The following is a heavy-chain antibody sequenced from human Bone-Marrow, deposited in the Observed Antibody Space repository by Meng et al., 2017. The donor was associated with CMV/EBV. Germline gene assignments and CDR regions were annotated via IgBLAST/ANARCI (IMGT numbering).Heavy chain of an antibody. J-gene: IGHJ5*02. V-gene: IGHV4-59*03. CDR3: ARSRDEFSKEFDR. CDR1: GGSISSHY. Sequence: SETLSLTCTVSGGSISSHYWSWIRQAPGKGLEWIGYITDRGGTSYNPSLKSRVSILVEADKNQFSLRLTSVTAADTAVFYCARSRDEFSKEFDRWGQGTLVTVSS. D-gene: IGHD5-24*01. CDR2: ITDRGGT.